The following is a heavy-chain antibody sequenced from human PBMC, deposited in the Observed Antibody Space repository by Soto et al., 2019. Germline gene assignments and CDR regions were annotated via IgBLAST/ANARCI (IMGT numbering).Heavy chain of an antibody. V-gene: IGHV1-69*13. CDR1: GGTFSSYA. CDR3: ASEYVEMATIGTGFEY. D-gene: IGHD5-12*01. CDR2: IIPIFGTA. Sequence: SVKVSCKASGGTFSSYAISWVRQAPGQGLEWMGGIIPIFGTANYAQKFQGRVTITADESTSTAYMELSSLRSEDTAVYYCASEYVEMATIGTGFEYWGQGTLVTVSS. J-gene: IGHJ4*02.